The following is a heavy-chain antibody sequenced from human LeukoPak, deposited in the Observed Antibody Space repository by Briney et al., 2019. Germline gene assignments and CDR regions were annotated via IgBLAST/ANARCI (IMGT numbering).Heavy chain of an antibody. Sequence: ASVKVSCKASGYTFTGYYMHWVRQAPGQGLEWMGWINPNSGNTGYAQKFQGRITMARNTSISTAYMELSSLTSEDTAVYFCARRYDSGSYHLPHWGQGTLVTVSS. CDR1: GYTFTGYY. CDR3: ARRYDSGSYHLPH. CDR2: INPNSGNT. D-gene: IGHD3-10*01. V-gene: IGHV1-8*02. J-gene: IGHJ4*02.